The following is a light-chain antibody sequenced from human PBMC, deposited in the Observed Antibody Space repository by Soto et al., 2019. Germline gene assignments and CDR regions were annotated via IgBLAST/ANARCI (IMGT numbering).Light chain of an antibody. CDR1: SRDVGAYNL. CDR3: SSFSSRNALV. CDR2: EVR. J-gene: IGLJ2*01. Sequence: QPVLTQPASVSGSPGQSITISCSGTSRDVGAYNLVSWYQQFPGKGPKLLIYEVRHRPSGVSYRFSGSKSGNTASLTISSLLPEDEAVYFCSSFSSRNALVFGGGTKLTVL. V-gene: IGLV2-14*01.